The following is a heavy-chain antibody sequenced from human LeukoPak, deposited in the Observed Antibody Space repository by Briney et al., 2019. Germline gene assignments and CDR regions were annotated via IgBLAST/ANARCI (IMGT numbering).Heavy chain of an antibody. Sequence: KPLETLSLTCAVYGGSFSGYYWSWIRQPPGKGLEWIGEINHSGSTNYSPSLKSRVTISVDTSKNQFSLKLSSVTAADTAVYYCARGPHTGVNYYDSSGYYYWGQGTLVTVSS. J-gene: IGHJ4*02. CDR2: INHSGST. V-gene: IGHV4-34*01. D-gene: IGHD3-22*01. CDR3: ARGPHTGVNYYDSSGYYY. CDR1: GGSFSGYY.